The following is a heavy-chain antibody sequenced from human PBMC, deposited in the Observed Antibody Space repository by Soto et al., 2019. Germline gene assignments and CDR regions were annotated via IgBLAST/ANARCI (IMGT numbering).Heavy chain of an antibody. CDR2: IWYDGSNK. CDR1: GFTFSSYG. CDR3: AVDTVGTGSY. Sequence: PGRSLSRCCAASGFTFSSYGMHWVRQAPGKGLEWVAVIWYDGSNKYYADSVKGRFTMSRDNSKSTLYLQMDSLRAEDTAVYYCAVDTVGTGSYWGQGKLVTVSS. V-gene: IGHV3-33*01. D-gene: IGHD5-12*01. J-gene: IGHJ4*02.